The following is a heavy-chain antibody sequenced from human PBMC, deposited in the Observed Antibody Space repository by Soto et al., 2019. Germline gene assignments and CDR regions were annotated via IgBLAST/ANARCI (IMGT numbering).Heavy chain of an antibody. CDR1: GCAISSNSYY. V-gene: IGHV4-39*01. Sequence: QLQLQASSPGLVKPSETPSLTCTVSGCAISSNSYYWAWIRQPPGKGLEWIGSGYHGGNTYYNPSHKRRFTLSVDTSPNQFCLQLNSLTAADTAGYYCARHLSGYGYLYFEYWGQGSLVTVSS. CDR2: GYHGGNT. CDR3: ARHLSGYGYLYFEY. D-gene: IGHD5-18*01. J-gene: IGHJ4*02.